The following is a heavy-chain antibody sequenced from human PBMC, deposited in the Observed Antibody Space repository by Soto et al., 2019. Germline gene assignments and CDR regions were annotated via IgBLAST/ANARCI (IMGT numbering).Heavy chain of an antibody. D-gene: IGHD3-3*01. CDR2: IYPGDSDI. V-gene: IGHV5-51*01. J-gene: IGHJ3*02. Sequence: LGESLKISCKGSGYSFTNYWIGWVRQMPGKGLEWMGIIYPGDSDIRYSPSLQGQVTISADKSISTAYLQWSSLKASDTAIYYCASGFLRDAFDMWGQGTMVTVSS. CDR1: GYSFTNYW. CDR3: ASGFLRDAFDM.